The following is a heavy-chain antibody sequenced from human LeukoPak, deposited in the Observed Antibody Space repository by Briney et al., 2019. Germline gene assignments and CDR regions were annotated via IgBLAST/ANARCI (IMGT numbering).Heavy chain of an antibody. J-gene: IGHJ4*02. V-gene: IGHV3-23*01. D-gene: IGHD6-19*01. CDR3: PRQSYASGWNPFDY. CDR1: GLTFSRDW. CDR2: ISGGGITT. Sequence: GGSLRLSCAASGLTFSRDWMHWVRQAPGKGLEWVSTISGGGITTYYADSAKGRFTISRDNSKNTMFLQMNSLRADDTAVYYCPRQSYASGWNPFDYWGQGILVTVSS.